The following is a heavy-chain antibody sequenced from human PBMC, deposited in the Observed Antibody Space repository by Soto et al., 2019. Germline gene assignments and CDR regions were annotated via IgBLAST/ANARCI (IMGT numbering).Heavy chain of an antibody. J-gene: IGHJ6*02. CDR1: GFTFSDYY. CDR2: ISSSSSYT. CDR3: ARDHSSSFLTRYYYGMDV. Sequence: QVQLVESGGGLVKPGGSLRLSCAASGFTFSDYYMSWIRQAPGKGLEWVSYISSSSSYTNYADSVKGRFTISRDNAKNSLYLQMNSLRAEDTAVYYCARDHSSSFLTRYYYGMDVWGQGTTVTVSS. D-gene: IGHD6-6*01. V-gene: IGHV3-11*06.